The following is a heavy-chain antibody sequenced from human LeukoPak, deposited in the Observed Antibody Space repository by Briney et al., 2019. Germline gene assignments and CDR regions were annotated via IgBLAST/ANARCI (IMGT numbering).Heavy chain of an antibody. D-gene: IGHD3-3*01. J-gene: IGHJ6*02. CDR3: ARDCRYDFWSGYYYYYYGMDV. CDR1: GYTFTSYG. Sequence: GASVKVSCKASGYTFTSYGISWVRKAPGQGLEWMGWISAYNGNTNYAQKLQGRVTMTTDTSTSTAYMELRSLRSDDTAVYYCARDCRYDFWSGYYYYYYGMDVWGQGTTVTVSS. V-gene: IGHV1-18*01. CDR2: ISAYNGNT.